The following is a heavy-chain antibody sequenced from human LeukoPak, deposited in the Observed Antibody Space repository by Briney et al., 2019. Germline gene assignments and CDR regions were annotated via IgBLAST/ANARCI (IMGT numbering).Heavy chain of an antibody. CDR2: IIPIFGTA. CDR3: ARSLTGGGYTYGS. J-gene: IGHJ4*02. D-gene: IGHD5-18*01. V-gene: IGHV1-69*13. Sequence: SVKVSCKASGGTFSSYAVSWVRQAPGQGLEWMGGIIPIFGTANYAQKFQGRVIITADESTTTAYMELSSLKSEDTAIYYCARSLTGGGYTYGSWGQGTLVTVSS. CDR1: GGTFSSYA.